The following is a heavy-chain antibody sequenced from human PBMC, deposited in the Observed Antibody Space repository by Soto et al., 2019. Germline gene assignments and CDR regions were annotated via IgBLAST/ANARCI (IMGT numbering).Heavy chain of an antibody. CDR1: GGSISSSNW. CDR2: IYHSGST. CDR3: ARDLRYCSGGSCYSENWFDP. V-gene: IGHV4-4*02. Sequence: LSLTCAVPGGSISSSNWWSWVRQPPGKGLEWIGEIYHSGSTNYNPSLKSRVTISVGKSKNQFSLKLSSVTAADTAVYYCARDLRYCSGGSCYSENWFDPWGRGTLVTVSS. J-gene: IGHJ5*02. D-gene: IGHD2-15*01.